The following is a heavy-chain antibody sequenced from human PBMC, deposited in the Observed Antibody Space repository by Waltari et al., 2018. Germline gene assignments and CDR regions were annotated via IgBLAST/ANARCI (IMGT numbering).Heavy chain of an antibody. V-gene: IGHV1-69*01. CDR2: ITPASTAL. CDR1: GDTFTSYG. D-gene: IGHD3-16*01. Sequence: QVQLVQSGAEVKKPGSSVKVSCKASGDTFTSYGITWVRQAPGQGLEWMGGITPASTALIHAQSFQGRVTITADESTTTAYIEVSSLRSEDTAMYYCARDMRGAYLFPAPFDFWGQGTLVIVSS. J-gene: IGHJ4*02. CDR3: ARDMRGAYLFPAPFDF.